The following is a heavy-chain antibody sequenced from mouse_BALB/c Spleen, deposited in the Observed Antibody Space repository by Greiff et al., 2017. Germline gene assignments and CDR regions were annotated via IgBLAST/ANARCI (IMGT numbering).Heavy chain of an antibody. CDR3: ARRGRIYYAMDY. J-gene: IGHJ4*01. CDR2: IDTSDSYT. Sequence: VQLQQPGAELVMPGASVKMSCKASGYTFTDYWMHWVKQRPGQGLEWIGAIDTSDSYTSYNQKFKGKATLTVDESSSTAYMQLSSLTSEDSAVYYCARRGRIYYAMDYWGQGTSVTVSS. CDR1: GYTFTDYW. V-gene: IGHV1-69*01.